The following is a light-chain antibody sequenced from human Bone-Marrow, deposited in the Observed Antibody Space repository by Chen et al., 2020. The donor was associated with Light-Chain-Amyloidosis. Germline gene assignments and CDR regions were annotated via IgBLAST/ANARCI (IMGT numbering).Light chain of an antibody. CDR2: EVT. CDR3: SSYTITITLV. CDR1: SSDVGGDNH. J-gene: IGLJ1*01. V-gene: IGLV2-14*01. Sequence: QSALTQPASVSGSPGQSITISCTGTSSDVGGDNHVSWYQQHQDKAPKLMIYEVTNRPSWVPDRFSGSKTDNTASLPISWLQTEDEADYFCSSYTITITLVFGSGTRVTVL.